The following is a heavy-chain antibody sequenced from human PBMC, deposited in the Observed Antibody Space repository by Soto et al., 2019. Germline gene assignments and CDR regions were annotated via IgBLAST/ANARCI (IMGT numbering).Heavy chain of an antibody. CDR1: GGSISSYY. J-gene: IGHJ5*02. V-gene: IGHV4-59*12. Sequence: SETLSLTCTVSGGSISSYYWSWIRQPPGKGLEWIGYIYYSGRTYYNPSLKSRVTMSVDTSKNQFSLKLSSMTAADTAVYYCARSVDPWGQGTLVTVSS. CDR3: ARSVDP. CDR2: IYYSGRT.